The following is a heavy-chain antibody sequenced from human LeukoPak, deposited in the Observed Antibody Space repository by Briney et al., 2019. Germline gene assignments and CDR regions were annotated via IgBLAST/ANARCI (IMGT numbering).Heavy chain of an antibody. CDR3: TTLYSGSHSTNY. CDR1: GFTFSNAW. J-gene: IGHJ4*02. D-gene: IGHD1-26*01. V-gene: IGHV3-15*01. CDR2: IKSKTDGGTT. Sequence: GGSLRLSCAASGFTFSNAWMSWVRQAPGKGLEWVGRIKSKTDGGTTDYAAPVKGRFTISRDDSKNTLYLQMNSLKTEDTAVYYCTTLYSGSHSTNYWGQGTLVTVSS.